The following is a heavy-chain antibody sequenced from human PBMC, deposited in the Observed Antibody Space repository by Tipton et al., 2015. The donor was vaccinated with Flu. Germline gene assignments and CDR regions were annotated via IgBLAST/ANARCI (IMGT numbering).Heavy chain of an antibody. D-gene: IGHD3-16*01. CDR3: ARTTYDYTNYGTPGAYGMDV. V-gene: IGHV4-59*01. CDR1: GGSITAYY. CDR2: IYYNGSS. J-gene: IGHJ6*02. Sequence: TLSFTCSVSGGSITAYYWSWIRQPPGQGLEWIGYIYYNGSSDYNPSLKRRVTMSADTSKNQFSLRLTSVTAADTAVYYCARTTYDYTNYGTPGAYGMDVWSQGTTVTVSS.